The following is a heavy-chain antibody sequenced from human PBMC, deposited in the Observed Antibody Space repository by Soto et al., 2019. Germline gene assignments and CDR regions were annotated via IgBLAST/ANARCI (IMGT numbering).Heavy chain of an antibody. CDR1: GFTFDDYA. J-gene: IGHJ3*02. Sequence: EVQLVESGGGLVQPGRSLRLSCAASGFTFDDYAMHWVRQAPGKGLEWVSGISWNSGSIGYADSVKGRFTISRDNAKNXXYLQMNSLRAEDTALYYCAKEVVYGDYAGYDAFDIWGKGTMVTVSS. CDR3: AKEVVYGDYAGYDAFDI. V-gene: IGHV3-9*01. D-gene: IGHD4-17*01. CDR2: ISWNSGSI.